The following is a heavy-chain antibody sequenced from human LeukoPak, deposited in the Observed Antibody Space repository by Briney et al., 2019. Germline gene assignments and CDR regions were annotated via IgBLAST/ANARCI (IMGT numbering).Heavy chain of an antibody. CDR3: ARGGFGPSKSPNRIAAAGSYYFDY. J-gene: IGHJ4*02. D-gene: IGHD6-13*01. CDR2: ISAYNGNT. Sequence: ASVKVSCNASGYTFTSYGISWVRQAPGQGLEWMGWISAYNGNTNYAQKLQGRVTMTTDTSTSTAYMELRSLRSDDTAVYYCARGGFGPSKSPNRIAAAGSYYFDYWGQGTLVTVSS. CDR1: GYTFTSYG. V-gene: IGHV1-18*01.